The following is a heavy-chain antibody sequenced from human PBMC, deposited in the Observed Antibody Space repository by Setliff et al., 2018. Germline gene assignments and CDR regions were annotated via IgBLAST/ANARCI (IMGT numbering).Heavy chain of an antibody. D-gene: IGHD1-1*01. CDR3: VRPQGAGTTNWLDS. CDR2: ISSGSTYK. J-gene: IGHJ5*01. V-gene: IGHV3-21*01. Sequence: GGSLRLSCEASGFTFSRYSMNWVRQAPGKGLEWVSSISSGSTYKNYADSVKGRFTISRDNAKNSLYLQMNSLRAEDTAVYFCVRPQGAGTTNWLDSWGQGTLVTVSS. CDR1: GFTFSRYS.